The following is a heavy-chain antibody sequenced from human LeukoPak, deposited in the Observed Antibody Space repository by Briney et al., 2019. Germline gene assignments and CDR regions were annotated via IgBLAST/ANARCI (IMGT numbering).Heavy chain of an antibody. V-gene: IGHV4-39*07. CDR1: GGSISSSSYY. CDR3: ARAYIVVVPAAIPIRESGFDP. Sequence: SETLSLTCTVSGGSISSSSYYWGWIRQPPGKGLEWIGSIYYSGSTYYNPSLKSRVTISVDTSKNQFSLKLSSVTAADTAVYYCARAYIVVVPAAIPIRESGFDPWGQGTLVTVSS. J-gene: IGHJ5*02. D-gene: IGHD2-2*01. CDR2: IYYSGST.